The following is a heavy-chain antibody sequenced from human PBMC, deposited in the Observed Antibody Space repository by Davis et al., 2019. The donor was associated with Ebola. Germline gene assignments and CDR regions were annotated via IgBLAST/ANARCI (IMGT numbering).Heavy chain of an antibody. Sequence: AASVKVSCKASGGTFSSYAISWVRQAPGQGLEWMGWINPNSGGTNYAQKFQGWVTMTRDTSISTAYMELSRLRSDDTAVYYCARGDYGDYVGISDYWGQGTLVTVSS. CDR3: ARGDYGDYVGISDY. D-gene: IGHD4-17*01. CDR1: GGTFSSYA. CDR2: INPNSGGT. V-gene: IGHV1-2*04. J-gene: IGHJ4*02.